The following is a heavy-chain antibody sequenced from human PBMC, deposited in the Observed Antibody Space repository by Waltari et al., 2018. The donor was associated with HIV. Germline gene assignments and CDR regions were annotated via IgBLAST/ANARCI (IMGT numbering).Heavy chain of an antibody. CDR1: GGSITSRSDY. CDR3: ARLPDTPGVTWGRWFDR. V-gene: IGHV4-39*01. CDR2: LYYTGTT. Sequence: QLHLQESGPGLVKPSETLSLTCNVSGGSITSRSDYWAWIRQPPGTDLEWIGSLYYTGTTHYNPSLKSRVTISVDTSKNRFSLKLNSVTAADTAVYYCARLPDTPGVTWGRWFDRWGQGTLVTVSS. D-gene: IGHD3-3*01. J-gene: IGHJ5*02.